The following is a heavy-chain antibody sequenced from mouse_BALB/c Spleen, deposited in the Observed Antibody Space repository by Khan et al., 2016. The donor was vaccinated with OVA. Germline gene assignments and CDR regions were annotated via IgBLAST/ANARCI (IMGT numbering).Heavy chain of an antibody. CDR3: ARRTTGYAMDY. V-gene: IGHV1-4*01. Sequence: VQLQQSGAELARPGASVKMSCKASGYTFTSNTMHWVKQRPGQGLEWIGYINPRSGYTIYNQKFKDKATLTADISSSTAYMHRSSLTSDDSAVYYCARRTTGYAMDYWGQGTSVTVSS. D-gene: IGHD2-14*01. CDR2: INPRSGYT. CDR1: GYTFTSNT. J-gene: IGHJ4*01.